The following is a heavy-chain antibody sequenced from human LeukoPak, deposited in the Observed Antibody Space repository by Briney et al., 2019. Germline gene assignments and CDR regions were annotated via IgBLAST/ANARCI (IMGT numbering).Heavy chain of an antibody. CDR3: ARDRGSGYQLFYYFDY. Sequence: SVKVSCKASGGTFSSYAISWVRQAPGQGLEWMGGIIPIFGTANYAQKFQGRVTITADESTSTAYMELSSLRSEDTAVYYCARDRGSGYQLFYYFDYWGQGTLVTVFS. J-gene: IGHJ4*02. D-gene: IGHD6-13*01. CDR2: IIPIFGTA. CDR1: GGTFSSYA. V-gene: IGHV1-69*13.